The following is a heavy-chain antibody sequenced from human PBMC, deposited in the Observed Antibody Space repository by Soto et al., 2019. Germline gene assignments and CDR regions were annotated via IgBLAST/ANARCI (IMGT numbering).Heavy chain of an antibody. Sequence: ASVKVSCKASGYTFTSYYMHWVRQAPGQGLEWMGIINPSGGSTSYAQKFQGRVTMTRDTSTSTVYMELSSLRSEDTAVYYCASDNWNDHYDPIQAYYGMDVWGQGTKVTVSS. V-gene: IGHV1-46*01. CDR3: ASDNWNDHYDPIQAYYGMDV. CDR1: GYTFTSYY. J-gene: IGHJ6*02. D-gene: IGHD1-20*01. CDR2: INPSGGST.